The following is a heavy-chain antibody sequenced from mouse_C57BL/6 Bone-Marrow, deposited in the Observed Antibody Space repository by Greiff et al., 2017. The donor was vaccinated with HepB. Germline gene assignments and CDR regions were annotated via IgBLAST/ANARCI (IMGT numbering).Heavy chain of an antibody. J-gene: IGHJ4*01. CDR3: ARQGYYGSSPHYCAMDY. CDR2: ISNGGGST. Sequence: EVKLVESGGGLVQPGGSLKLSCAASGFTFSDYYMYWVRQTPEKRLEWVAYISNGGGSTYYPDTVKGRFTISRDNAKNNLYLQMSRLKSEDTAMYYCARQGYYGSSPHYCAMDYWGQGTSVTVSS. CDR1: GFTFSDYY. V-gene: IGHV5-12*01. D-gene: IGHD1-1*01.